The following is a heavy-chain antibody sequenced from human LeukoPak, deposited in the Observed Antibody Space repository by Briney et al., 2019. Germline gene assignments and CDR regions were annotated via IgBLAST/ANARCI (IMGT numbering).Heavy chain of an antibody. CDR2: INGDGSST. V-gene: IGHV3-74*01. Sequence: GGSLRLSCAASGFTFTYYWMHWVRQAPGKGLVWVARINGDGSSTNYADSVKGRFTISRDNAKNTLYLQMNSLRAEDTAVYYCANDDFGASGLPDYWGQGTLVTVS. D-gene: IGHD4-17*01. CDR1: GFTFTYYW. J-gene: IGHJ4*02. CDR3: ANDDFGASGLPDY.